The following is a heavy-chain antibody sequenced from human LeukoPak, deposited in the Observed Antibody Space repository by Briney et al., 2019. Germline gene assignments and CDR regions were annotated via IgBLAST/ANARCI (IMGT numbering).Heavy chain of an antibody. CDR3: ARAWGSLYYLHQ. Sequence: SLTLSLTANRSGVTRYFLQCGCRAPGHRLKWMGWMNPNNGLTTYTQKFKGRVTITRDTSSATGYMELNRLTSDDTVVVYCARAWGSLYYLHQWGQGTLVTLPS. V-gene: IGHV1-2*01. CDR1: RSGVTRYF. J-gene: IGHJ1*01. D-gene: IGHD3-16*01. CDR2: MNPNNGLT.